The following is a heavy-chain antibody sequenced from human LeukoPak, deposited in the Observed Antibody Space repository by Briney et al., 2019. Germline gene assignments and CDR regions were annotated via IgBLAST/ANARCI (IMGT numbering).Heavy chain of an antibody. J-gene: IGHJ4*02. D-gene: IGHD4-23*01. CDR1: GGSISSGDYY. V-gene: IGHV4-61*08. CDR3: ARSVDGGNSPFDY. CDR2: IYYSGST. Sequence: SETLSLTCTVSGGSISSGDYYWSWIRQPPGKGLEWIGYIYYSGSTYYNPSLKSRVTMSVDTSKNQFSLKLSSVTAVDTAVYYCARSVDGGNSPFDYWGQGTLVTVSS.